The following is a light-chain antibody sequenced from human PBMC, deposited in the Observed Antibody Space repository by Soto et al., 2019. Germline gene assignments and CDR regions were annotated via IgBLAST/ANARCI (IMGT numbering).Light chain of an antibody. Sequence: DIVMTQSPDSLAVSLGERATINCKSSQSVLYSSNNMNYLAWYQHKPGQPPKLLIYWASTRESGVPDRFSGSGSGTDFTLTISSLQAEDVAVYYCQQYYGTPFTFGPG. CDR1: QSVLYSSNNMNY. CDR3: QQYYGTPFT. CDR2: WAS. V-gene: IGKV4-1*01. J-gene: IGKJ3*01.